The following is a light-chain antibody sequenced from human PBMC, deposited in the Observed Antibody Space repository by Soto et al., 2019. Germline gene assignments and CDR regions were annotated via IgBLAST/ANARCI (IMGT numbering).Light chain of an antibody. Sequence: DIQMTQSPSTLSASVGDRVTITCRASQSISSWLAWYQQKPGKAPKLLIYKASSLERRFPSRFSGSGSGTEFTLTISSLQPDDFATYYCQQYNSYPWTFGQGTKVEIK. CDR1: QSISSW. CDR3: QQYNSYPWT. CDR2: KAS. J-gene: IGKJ1*01. V-gene: IGKV1-5*03.